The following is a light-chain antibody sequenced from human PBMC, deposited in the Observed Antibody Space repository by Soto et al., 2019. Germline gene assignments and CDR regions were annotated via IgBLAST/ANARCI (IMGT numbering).Light chain of an antibody. J-gene: IGKJ1*01. V-gene: IGKV3-15*01. CDR2: DAS. Sequence: EVLMTQSPATLSVSPGERVILSCRASQRISNDLAWYQQKAGQAPRLLIYDASTRATGIPARFSGSGSGTEFTLTIRSLQSEDFAVYFCQQYNNWPPWTFGQWNKVDIK. CDR3: QQYNNWPPWT. CDR1: QRISND.